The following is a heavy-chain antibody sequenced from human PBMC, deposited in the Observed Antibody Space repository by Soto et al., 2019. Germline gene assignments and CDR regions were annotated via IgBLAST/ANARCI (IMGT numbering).Heavy chain of an antibody. CDR2: MNPNSGNT. V-gene: IGHV1-8*01. J-gene: IGHJ4*02. CDR1: GYTFTSYD. Sequence: ASVKVSCKASGYTFTSYDINWVRQATGQGLEWMGWMNPNSGNTGYAQKFQGRVTMTRNTSISTAYMELSSLRSEDTAVYYCARGYVLRFLEWSYYFDYWGQGTLVTVSS. CDR3: ARGYVLRFLEWSYYFDY. D-gene: IGHD3-3*01.